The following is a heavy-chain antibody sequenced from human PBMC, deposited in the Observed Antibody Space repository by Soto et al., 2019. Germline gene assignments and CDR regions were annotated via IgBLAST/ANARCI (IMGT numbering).Heavy chain of an antibody. V-gene: IGHV3-48*02. D-gene: IGHD3-16*02. J-gene: IGHJ6*02. CDR3: AREIMITFGGVIGTAYVMEV. Sequence: GGSLRLSCAASGFTFSSFSMNWVRQAPGKGLEWVSYISGSSSTIYYADSVKGRFTISRDNAKNSLYLQMNGLRDEDTAVYYCAREIMITFGGVIGTAYVMEVWGQGTTVNVSS. CDR2: ISGSSSTI. CDR1: GFTFSSFS.